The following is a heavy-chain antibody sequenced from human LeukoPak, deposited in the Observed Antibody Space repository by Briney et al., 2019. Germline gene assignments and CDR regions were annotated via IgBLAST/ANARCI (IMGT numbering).Heavy chain of an antibody. J-gene: IGHJ2*01. CDR3: AKRGSSWPSYWYFDL. Sequence: PSETLSLSCTVSGGSISGYHWSWIRQPPGKALESIGYIYYSGGTKDDSSLNSRVTISVDTSKNQFSLKLTSVTVADTAVYYCAKRGSSWPSYWYFDLWGRGTLVTVSS. D-gene: IGHD6-13*01. CDR1: GGSISGYH. CDR2: IYYSGGT. V-gene: IGHV4-59*08.